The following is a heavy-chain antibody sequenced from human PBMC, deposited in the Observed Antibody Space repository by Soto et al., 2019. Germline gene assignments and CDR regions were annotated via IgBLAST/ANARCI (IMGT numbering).Heavy chain of an antibody. J-gene: IGHJ4*02. CDR3: AHGDTLINHGYDY. CDR1: GFSVRTTGVA. V-gene: IGHV2-5*02. D-gene: IGHD3-9*01. CDR2: IYWDDDK. Sequence: QITLKESGPTLVKPTQTLTLTCTFSGFSVRTTGVAVGWIRQPPGKALEWLALIYWDDDKRYSPSLKSRLTISRDTSNQVALTMTNMDPVDTATYYCAHGDTLINHGYDYWGQGTLVTVSS.